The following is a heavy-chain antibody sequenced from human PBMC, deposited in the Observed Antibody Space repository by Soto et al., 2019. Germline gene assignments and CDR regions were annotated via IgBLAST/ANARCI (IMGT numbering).Heavy chain of an antibody. J-gene: IGHJ4*02. CDR1: GYTFTSYA. CDR2: TNAGNGDT. CDR3: ASYTYDDDSSGHFGY. V-gene: IGHV1-3*01. D-gene: IGHD3-22*01. Sequence: SAKFSCKASGYTFTSYAMHWVRQAPGQRLEWMGWTNAGNGDTKYSQKFQGRVTITRDTSASTAYMELSSRRSEDTAVYYWASYTYDDDSSGHFGYWGQGIRVTV.